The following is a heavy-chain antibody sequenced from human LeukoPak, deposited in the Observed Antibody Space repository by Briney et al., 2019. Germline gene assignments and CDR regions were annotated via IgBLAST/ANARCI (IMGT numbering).Heavy chain of an antibody. Sequence: ASVKVSCKASAYTFTCYYMHWVRQAPGQGLEWMGWINPDSGGTNYAQKFQGRVTMTRDTSISTAYMEVCRLRSDDTAVYYCAREGSGWYGNFDYWGQGTLVTVSS. CDR3: AREGSGWYGNFDY. D-gene: IGHD6-19*01. CDR1: AYTFTCYY. J-gene: IGHJ4*02. CDR2: INPDSGGT. V-gene: IGHV1-2*02.